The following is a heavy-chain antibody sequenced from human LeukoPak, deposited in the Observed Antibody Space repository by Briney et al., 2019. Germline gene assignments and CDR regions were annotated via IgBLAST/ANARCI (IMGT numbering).Heavy chain of an antibody. Sequence: GGSLRLSCAASGFTFSSYSMNWVRQAPGKGLEWVSYISSSSSTIYYADSVKGRFTISRDNAKNSLYLQMNSLRAEDTAVYYCARDPLTLYDYYMDVWGKGTTVTVSS. D-gene: IGHD3-9*01. V-gene: IGHV3-48*04. CDR3: ARDPLTLYDYYMDV. J-gene: IGHJ6*03. CDR2: ISSSSSTI. CDR1: GFTFSSYS.